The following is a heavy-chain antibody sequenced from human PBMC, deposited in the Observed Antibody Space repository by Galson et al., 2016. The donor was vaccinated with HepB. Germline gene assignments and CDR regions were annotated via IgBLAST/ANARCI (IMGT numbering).Heavy chain of an antibody. D-gene: IGHD4-17*01. CDR1: GFTFSRLS. V-gene: IGHV1-69*13. Sequence: SVRVSCKASGFTFSRLSVTWVRQAPGQGLEWVGPSITFFGTSNYAQSFQGRVTMTADESTTTVYMELSSLRSDDTAVYSCARDNGDYGRPNYYDPWGQGTLVTVSS. J-gene: IGHJ5*02. CDR3: ARDNGDYGRPNYYDP. CDR2: SITFFGTS.